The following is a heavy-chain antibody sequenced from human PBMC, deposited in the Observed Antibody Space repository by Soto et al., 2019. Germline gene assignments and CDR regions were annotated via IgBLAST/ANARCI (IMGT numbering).Heavy chain of an antibody. V-gene: IGHV3-23*01. CDR3: AKDLGAQCLPD. D-gene: IGHD2-2*01. CDR2: ISVSFNRT. CDR1: GFTFSSYA. Sequence: EVQLLESGGGLVQPRGSLRLSCAASGFTFSSYAMSWVRQAPGKGMEWVSLISVSFNRTYYADSVKGRFIISRDNSKNTVYLQMNSLRFEDTAVYYCAKDLGAQCLPDWGPGTLVTVSS. J-gene: IGHJ4*02.